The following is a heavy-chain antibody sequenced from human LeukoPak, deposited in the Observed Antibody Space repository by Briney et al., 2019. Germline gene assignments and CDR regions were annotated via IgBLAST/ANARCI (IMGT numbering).Heavy chain of an antibody. CDR2: FYSGGNT. Sequence: PGGSLRLSCAASGFTVSSNYMSWVRQAPGEGLEWVSVFYSGGNTYYADSVGGRFTISRDSSKNTVYLQLNSLRAEDTAVYYCVGLSHNGVWGEGTTGTVSS. CDR1: GFTVSSNY. D-gene: IGHD2-8*01. CDR3: VGLSHNGV. V-gene: IGHV3-66*01. J-gene: IGHJ6*04.